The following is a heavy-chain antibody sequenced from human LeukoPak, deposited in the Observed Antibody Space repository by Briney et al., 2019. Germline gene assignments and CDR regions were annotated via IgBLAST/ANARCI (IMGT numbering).Heavy chain of an antibody. Sequence: ASVKVSCKASGYTFTSYGISWVRQAPGQGLEWMGRIIPILGIANYAQKCQGRVTITADKSTSTAYMELSSLRSEDTAVYYCARVPSIAVAANSYYYYGMDVWGQGTTVTVSS. CDR1: GYTFTSYG. CDR3: ARVPSIAVAANSYYYYGMDV. J-gene: IGHJ6*02. D-gene: IGHD6-19*01. V-gene: IGHV1-69*04. CDR2: IIPILGIA.